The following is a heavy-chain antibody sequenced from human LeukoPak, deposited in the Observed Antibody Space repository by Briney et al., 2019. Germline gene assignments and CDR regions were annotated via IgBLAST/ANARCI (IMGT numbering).Heavy chain of an antibody. V-gene: IGHV3-48*02. D-gene: IGHD2/OR15-2a*01. CDR2: IISSSTI. Sequence: PGGSLRLSCAASGFTFSSYSMNWVRQAPGKGLEWVSYIISSSTIYYADSVKGRFTISRDNAKNSLYLQMNSLRDEDTAVYYCARVLLRTLWWFDPWGQGTLVTVSS. J-gene: IGHJ5*02. CDR1: GFTFSSYS. CDR3: ARVLLRTLWWFDP.